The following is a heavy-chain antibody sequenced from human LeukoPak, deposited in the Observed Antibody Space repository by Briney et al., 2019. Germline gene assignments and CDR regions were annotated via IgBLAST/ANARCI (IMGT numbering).Heavy chain of an antibody. J-gene: IGHJ3*02. D-gene: IGHD5-24*01. Sequence: PGGSLRLSCAASGFTFSSYEMNWVRQAPGKGLEWVSYISSSGSTIYYADSVKGRFTISRDNAKNSLYLQMNSLRAEDTAVYYCARGDEIKHAFDIWGQGTMVTVSS. V-gene: IGHV3-48*03. CDR3: ARGDEIKHAFDI. CDR2: ISSSGSTI. CDR1: GFTFSSYE.